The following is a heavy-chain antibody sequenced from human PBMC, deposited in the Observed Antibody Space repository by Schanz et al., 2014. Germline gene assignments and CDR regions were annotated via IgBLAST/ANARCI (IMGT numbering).Heavy chain of an antibody. J-gene: IGHJ3*01. CDR2: ISTDGTNT. V-gene: IGHV3-30*04. D-gene: IGHD2-8*02. CDR1: GFTFRGHA. CDR3: TRDRGALVTHNDALNL. Sequence: QVQLVEYGGGVVQPGRSLRLSCAASGFTFRGHAMHWVRQAPGKGLEKVAAISTDGTNTYYAASVRGRFTISRDNSKNTVYLQMDSLRSEDTAVYYCTRDRGALVTHNDALNLWGQGTMVSVSS.